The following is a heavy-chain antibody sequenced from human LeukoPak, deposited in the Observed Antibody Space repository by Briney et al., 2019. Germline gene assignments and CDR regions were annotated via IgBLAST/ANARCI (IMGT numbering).Heavy chain of an antibody. J-gene: IGHJ3*02. CDR2: IIPILGIA. Sequence: ASVKVSCKASGGTFSSYTISWVRQAPGQGLEWMGRIIPILGIANYAQKFQGRVTITADKSTSTVYMELSSLRSEDTAVYYCASCYGPDAFDIWGQGTMVTVSS. D-gene: IGHD5-18*01. CDR3: ASCYGPDAFDI. CDR1: GGTFSSYT. V-gene: IGHV1-69*02.